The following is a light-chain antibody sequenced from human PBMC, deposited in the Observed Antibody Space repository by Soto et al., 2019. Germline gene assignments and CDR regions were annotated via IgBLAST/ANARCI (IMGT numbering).Light chain of an antibody. CDR3: QSYDSSXSALYV. CDR2: GNS. Sequence: QSVLTQPPSVSGAPGQRVTISCTGSSSNIGAGYDVHWYQQLPGTAPKLLIYGNSNRPSGVPDRFSGSKSGTSASLAITGLQAEDEADYYCQSYDSSXSALYVFGTGTKVTVL. V-gene: IGLV1-40*01. J-gene: IGLJ1*01. CDR1: SSNIGAGYD.